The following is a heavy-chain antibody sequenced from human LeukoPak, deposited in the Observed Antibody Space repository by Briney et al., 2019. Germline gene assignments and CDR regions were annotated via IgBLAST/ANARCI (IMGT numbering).Heavy chain of an antibody. CDR3: ANGYYYGSGSTPHAFDI. D-gene: IGHD3-10*01. CDR2: ISAYNGNT. J-gene: IGHJ3*02. CDR1: GYTFTSYG. Sequence: ASVKVSCKASGYTFTSYGISWVRQAPGQGLEWMGWISAYNGNTNYAQKPQGRVTMTTDTSTSTAYMELRSLRSDDTAVYYCANGYYYGSGSTPHAFDIWGQGTMVTVSS. V-gene: IGHV1-18*01.